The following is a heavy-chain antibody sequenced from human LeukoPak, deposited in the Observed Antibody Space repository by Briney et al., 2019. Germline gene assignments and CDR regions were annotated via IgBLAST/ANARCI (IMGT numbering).Heavy chain of an antibody. D-gene: IGHD1-26*01. Sequence: PSETLRLTCTASGGSISNYYWSWIRQPPGKGLEWIGFIYYSGTTHYYPSHKMKGTMSVATSNNQYSLRLSSVTAADTAIYYCARHSGVSAHYFDYLGQGTLVTVSS. J-gene: IGHJ4*02. CDR2: IYYSGTT. CDR1: GGSISNYY. CDR3: ARHSGVSAHYFDY. V-gene: IGHV4-59*08.